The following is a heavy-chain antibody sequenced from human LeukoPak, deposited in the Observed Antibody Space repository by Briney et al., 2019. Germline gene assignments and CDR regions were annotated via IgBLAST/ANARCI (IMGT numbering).Heavy chain of an antibody. J-gene: IGHJ6*02. CDR2: IWYDGSNK. CDR3: ARDFRVYYYYGMDV. D-gene: IGHD2/OR15-2a*01. CDR1: GFTFSSYG. V-gene: IGHV3-33*01. Sequence: GGSLRLSCAASGFTFSSYGMHWVRQAPGKGLEWVAVIWYDGSNKYYADSVKGRFTISRDNSKNTLYLQMNSLRAEGTAVYYCARDFRVYYYYGMDVWGQGTTVTVSS.